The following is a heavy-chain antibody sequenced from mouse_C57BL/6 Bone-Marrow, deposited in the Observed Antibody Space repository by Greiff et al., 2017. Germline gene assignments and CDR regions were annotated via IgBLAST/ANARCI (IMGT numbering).Heavy chain of an antibody. CDR3: AAYDDGAY. V-gene: IGHV1-69*01. J-gene: IGHJ3*01. CDR2: IDPSDSYT. D-gene: IGHD2-4*01. CDR1: GYTFTSYW. Sequence: QVQLQQPGAELVMPGASVKLSCKASGYTFTSYWMHWVKQRPGQGLEWIGEIDPSDSYTNYNQKFKGKSTLTVDKSSSTAYMQLSSLTSEDSAVYYCAAYDDGAYWGQGTLVTVSA.